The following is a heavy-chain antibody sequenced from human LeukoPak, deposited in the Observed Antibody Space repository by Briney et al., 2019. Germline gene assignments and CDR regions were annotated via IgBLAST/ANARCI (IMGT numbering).Heavy chain of an antibody. Sequence: SETLSLTCAVYGGSFSGYYWSWIRQPPGKGLEWIGEINHSGRTDYNPSLKSRVTISVDTSKNQFSLKLGSVTAADTAVYYCARGHYYGSGSYYNVRSSNWFDPWGQGTLVTVSS. CDR1: GGSFSGYY. CDR2: INHSGRT. V-gene: IGHV4-34*01. CDR3: ARGHYYGSGSYYNVRSSNWFDP. J-gene: IGHJ5*02. D-gene: IGHD3-10*01.